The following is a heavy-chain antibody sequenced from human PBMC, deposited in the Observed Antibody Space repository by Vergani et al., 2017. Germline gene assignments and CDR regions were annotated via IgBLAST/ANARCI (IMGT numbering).Heavy chain of an antibody. J-gene: IGHJ5*02. CDR2: INHSGST. Sequence: QVQLQQWGAGLLKPSETLSLTCAVYGGSFSGYYWSWIRQPPGKGLEWIGEINHSGSTNYNPSLKSRVTISVDTSKNQFSLKLSSVTAADTAVYYCARGRSGWDQTWGQGTLVTVSS. CDR1: GGSFSGYY. V-gene: IGHV4-34*01. D-gene: IGHD6-19*01. CDR3: ARGRSGWDQT.